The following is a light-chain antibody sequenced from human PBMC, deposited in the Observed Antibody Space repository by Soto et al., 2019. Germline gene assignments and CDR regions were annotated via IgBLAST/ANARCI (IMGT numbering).Light chain of an antibody. J-gene: IGKJ2*01. Sequence: ELVLTQSPGTLSLSPGERATLSCRASQRMSSNYLAWYQQKPGQAPRLLIYATSSRATGIPDRFSGSGSGTDFTLTISRLEPEDFAVYYCQKYGTLPPRYTFGQGTKLEIK. V-gene: IGKV3-20*01. CDR3: QKYGTLPPRYT. CDR1: QRMSSNY. CDR2: ATS.